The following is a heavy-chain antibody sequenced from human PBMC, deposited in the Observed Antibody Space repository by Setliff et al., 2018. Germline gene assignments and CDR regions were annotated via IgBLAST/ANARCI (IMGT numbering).Heavy chain of an antibody. CDR1: GFAFSNYE. J-gene: IGHJ6*02. D-gene: IGHD1-26*01. CDR3: AREGAAPIGAGCVDV. V-gene: IGHV3-48*03. Sequence: LRLSCAASGFAFSNYEMMWVRQAPGKGLEWVSYISSYGATIYYADFVKGRFTISRDNAKNSLYLQLNSLIVEDTAIYYCAREGAAPIGAGCVDVWGQGTTVTVSS. CDR2: ISSYGATI.